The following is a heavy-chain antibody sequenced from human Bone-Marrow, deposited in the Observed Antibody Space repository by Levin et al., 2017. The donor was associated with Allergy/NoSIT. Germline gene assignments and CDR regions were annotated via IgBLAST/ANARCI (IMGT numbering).Heavy chain of an antibody. Sequence: PGGSLRLSCEASGFSFTTYVFHWVRQAPGKGLEWLAAVSYDGSTLYYADSVKGRFTISRDNSRNTVYLQMNGLRTADTAVYYCARDWWDLPKSHFDLWGQGTLVRVSS. J-gene: IGHJ4*02. D-gene: IGHD2-15*01. V-gene: IGHV3-30-3*01. CDR3: ARDWWDLPKSHFDL. CDR1: GFSFTTYV. CDR2: VSYDGSTL.